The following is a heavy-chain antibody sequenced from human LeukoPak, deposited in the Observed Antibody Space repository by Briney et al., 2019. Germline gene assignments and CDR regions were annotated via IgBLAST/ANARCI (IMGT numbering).Heavy chain of an antibody. CDR1: GFTFSSYG. D-gene: IGHD3-10*01. Sequence: GGSLRLSCAASGFTFSSYGMHWVRQAPGKGLEWVAVLSYDGSHKDYADSVKGRFTISRDNSKNTLYLQMNSLRAEDTAVYYCAKDRGVAATYFDYWGQGTLVTVSS. CDR2: LSYDGSHK. J-gene: IGHJ4*02. V-gene: IGHV3-30*18. CDR3: AKDRGVAATYFDY.